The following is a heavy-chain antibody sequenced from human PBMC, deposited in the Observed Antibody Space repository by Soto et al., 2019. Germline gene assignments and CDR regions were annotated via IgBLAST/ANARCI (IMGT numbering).Heavy chain of an antibody. CDR2: ISGSGGTT. Sequence: GGSLRLSCAASGFTFSSYAMSWVRQAPGKRLEWVSAISGSGGTTYYADSVKGRFTISRDNSKNTLYLQVNSLRAEDTAVYYCAKDGQYDLLTGQWAPFDYWGQGTLVTVSS. CDR3: AKDGQYDLLTGQWAPFDY. D-gene: IGHD3-9*01. J-gene: IGHJ4*02. CDR1: GFTFSSYA. V-gene: IGHV3-23*01.